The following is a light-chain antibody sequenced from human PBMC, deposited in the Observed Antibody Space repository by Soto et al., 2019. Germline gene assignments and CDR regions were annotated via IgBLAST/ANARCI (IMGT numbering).Light chain of an antibody. CDR3: QQYYTYPRT. CDR1: QGISGW. CDR2: EAS. J-gene: IGKJ1*01. Sequence: DIQMTQSPSTLSASVGERVTITCRASQGISGWLAWFQRKPGKAPKVLIYEASSLESGVPSRFSGTGSGTEFTLTISSLQPDDVATYYCQQYYTYPRTFGQGTKVEI. V-gene: IGKV1-5*01.